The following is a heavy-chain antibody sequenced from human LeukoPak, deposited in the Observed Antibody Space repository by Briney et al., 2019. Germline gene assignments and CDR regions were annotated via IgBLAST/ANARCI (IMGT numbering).Heavy chain of an antibody. V-gene: IGHV4-59*01. CDR2: IYYSGST. CDR3: ARVLSVVTAIIEAFDI. J-gene: IGHJ3*02. Sequence: SETLSLTCTVSGGSISSYYWRWIRQPPGKGLEWIGYIYYSGSTNYNPSLKSRVTISVDTSKNQFSLKLSSVTAADTAVYYCARVLSVVTAIIEAFDIWGQGTMVTVSS. D-gene: IGHD2-21*02. CDR1: GGSISSYY.